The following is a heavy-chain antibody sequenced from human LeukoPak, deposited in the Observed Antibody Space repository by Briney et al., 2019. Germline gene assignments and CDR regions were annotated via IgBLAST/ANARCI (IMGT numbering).Heavy chain of an antibody. V-gene: IGHV4-4*09. J-gene: IGHJ5*02. CDR3: ARHVKSSGSYGGWFDP. Sequence: SETLSLTCTVSGGSISSYYWSWIRQPPGKGLEWIGYIYTSGSTNYNPSLKSRVTISVDTSKNQFSLKLSSVTAADTAVYYCARHVKSSGSYGGWFDPWGQGTLVTVSS. D-gene: IGHD1-26*01. CDR2: IYTSGST. CDR1: GGSISSYY.